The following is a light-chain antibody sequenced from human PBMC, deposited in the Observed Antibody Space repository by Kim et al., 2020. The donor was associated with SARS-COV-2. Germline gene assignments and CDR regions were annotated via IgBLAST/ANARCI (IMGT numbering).Light chain of an antibody. Sequence: SYELTQPPSVSVAPGKTASIYCGGNSIGGYSVHWFQKKPGQAPVLVIFYDSDRPSGIPDRFSGFNAGNTATLTIRSVEAGDEADYYGQVWHSDSQHVVFGGGTQLTVL. J-gene: IGLJ2*01. CDR1: SIGGYS. CDR2: YDS. V-gene: IGLV3-21*04. CDR3: QVWHSDSQHVV.